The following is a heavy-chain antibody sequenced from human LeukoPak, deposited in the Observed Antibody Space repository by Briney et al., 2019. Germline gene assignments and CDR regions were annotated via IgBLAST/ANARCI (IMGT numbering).Heavy chain of an antibody. V-gene: IGHV3-30*02. Sequence: GGSLRLSCAASGFTFNNYGMHWVRQAPGKGLEWVTFIQYDGTNTYYADSVRGRFTVSRDNSKNTLYLQMNSLRAEDTAVYYCAKENMITFGGETWDWGQGTLVTVSS. CDR2: IQYDGTNT. CDR1: GFTFNNYG. CDR3: AKENMITFGGETWD. D-gene: IGHD3-16*01. J-gene: IGHJ4*02.